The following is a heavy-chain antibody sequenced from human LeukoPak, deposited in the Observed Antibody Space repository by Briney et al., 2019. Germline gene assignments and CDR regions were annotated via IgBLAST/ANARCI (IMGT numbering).Heavy chain of an antibody. CDR3: ARLTYGDYVWFDP. J-gene: IGHJ5*02. V-gene: IGHV4-38-2*01. CDR1: GYSISSGYY. CDR2: IYHSGST. D-gene: IGHD4-17*01. Sequence: SETLYLPCAVSGYSISSGYYWGWIRQPPGKGLEWVGSIYHSGSTYYNPSLKSRVTISVDTSKNQFSLKLSSVTAADTAVYYCARLTYGDYVWFDPWGQGTLVTVSS.